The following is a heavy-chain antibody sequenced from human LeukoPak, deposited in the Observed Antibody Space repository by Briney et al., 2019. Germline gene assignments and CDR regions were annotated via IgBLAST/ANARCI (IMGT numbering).Heavy chain of an antibody. CDR3: ARGQVTIFGVVIIGNWFDP. CDR1: RYTFTGYY. D-gene: IGHD3-3*01. J-gene: IGHJ5*02. CDR2: INPNSGGT. V-gene: IGHV1-2*02. Sequence: ASVKVSCKASRYTFTGYYMHWVRQAPGQGLEWMGWINPNSGGTNYAQKFQGRVTMTRDTSISTAYMELSRLRSDDTAVYYCARGQVTIFGVVIIGNWFDPWGQGTLVTVSS.